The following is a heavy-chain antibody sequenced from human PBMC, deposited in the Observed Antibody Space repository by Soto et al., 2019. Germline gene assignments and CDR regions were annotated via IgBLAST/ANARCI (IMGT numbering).Heavy chain of an antibody. D-gene: IGHD4-17*01. CDR1: GFTFSSYG. V-gene: IGHV3-30*18. Sequence: QVQLVESGGGVVQPGRSLRLSCAASGFTFSSYGMHWVRQAPGKGLEWVAVISYDGSNKYYADSVKGRFTISRDNSKNTLYLQMNSLRAEDTAVYYCAKDFEATVLPWFDPWGQGTLVTVSS. CDR2: ISYDGSNK. CDR3: AKDFEATVLPWFDP. J-gene: IGHJ5*02.